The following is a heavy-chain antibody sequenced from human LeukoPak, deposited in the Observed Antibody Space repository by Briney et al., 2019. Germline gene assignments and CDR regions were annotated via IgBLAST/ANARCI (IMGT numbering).Heavy chain of an antibody. Sequence: GGSLRLSCAASGFTFSSYEMNWVRQAPGKGLEWVSAISGSGGSTYYADSVKGRFTISRDNSKNTLYLQMNSLRAEDTAVYYCAKAPYYYGSGSYYSNYPYFDYWGQGTLVTVSS. CDR1: GFTFSSYE. CDR2: ISGSGGST. V-gene: IGHV3-23*01. CDR3: AKAPYYYGSGSYYSNYPYFDY. J-gene: IGHJ4*02. D-gene: IGHD3-10*01.